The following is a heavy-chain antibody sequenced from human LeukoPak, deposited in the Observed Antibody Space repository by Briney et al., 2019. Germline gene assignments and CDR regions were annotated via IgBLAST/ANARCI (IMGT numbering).Heavy chain of an antibody. J-gene: IGHJ3*02. CDR1: GGSIGSSSYY. CDR2: IYYSGST. D-gene: IGHD4-17*01. Sequence: PSETLSLTCTVSGGSIGSSSYYWDWIRQPPGKGLEWIGYIYYSGSTNYNPSLKSRVTISVDTSKNQFSLKLSSVTAADTAVYYCARRFPCHDYGDYAGCAFDIWGQGTMVTVSS. CDR3: ARRFPCHDYGDYAGCAFDI. V-gene: IGHV4-61*05.